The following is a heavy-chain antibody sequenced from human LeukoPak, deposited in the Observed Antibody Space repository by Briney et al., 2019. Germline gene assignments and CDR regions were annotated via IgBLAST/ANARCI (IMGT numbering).Heavy chain of an antibody. V-gene: IGHV3-7*01. CDR2: IKQDGSEK. CDR3: ARETTRDTVAVYGFDY. Sequence: LAGGSLRLSCAASGFTFSSYWMSWVRQAPGKGLEWVANIKQDGSEKYYVDSVKGRFTISRDNAKNSLYLQMNSLRAEDTAVYYCARETTRDTVAVYGFDYWGQGTLVTVSS. CDR1: GFTFSSYW. D-gene: IGHD6-19*01. J-gene: IGHJ4*02.